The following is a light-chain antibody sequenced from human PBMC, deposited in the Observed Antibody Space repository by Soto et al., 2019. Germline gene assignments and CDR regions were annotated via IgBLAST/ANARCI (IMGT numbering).Light chain of an antibody. V-gene: IGLV2-11*01. CDR3: CSYAGSYAWV. Sequence: QSALTQPRSVSGSPGQSVTISCTGTSSDVGAYNYVSWYQHHPGTAPKVMIYDVSERPSGVPDRVSGSKSDNKASLTISGLQHEDEADYYCCSYAGSYAWVFGGGTKLTVL. J-gene: IGLJ3*02. CDR1: SSDVGAYNY. CDR2: DVS.